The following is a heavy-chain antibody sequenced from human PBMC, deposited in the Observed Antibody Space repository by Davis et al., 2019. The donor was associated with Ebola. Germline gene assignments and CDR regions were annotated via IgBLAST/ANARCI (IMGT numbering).Heavy chain of an antibody. J-gene: IGHJ4*02. CDR2: ITSGNSI. D-gene: IGHD5-24*01. Sequence: PAGSLSLSCTASGFTSAPPSMNWVRQAPGTGLEWVASITSGNSISYADSLRGRFTISRDNAKNSLYLQLNSLRPEDTALYYCARAPAGRWRWPATACDYWGQGTLVTVSS. V-gene: IGHV3-69-1*01. CDR3: ARAPAGRWRWPATACDY. CDR1: GFTSAPPS.